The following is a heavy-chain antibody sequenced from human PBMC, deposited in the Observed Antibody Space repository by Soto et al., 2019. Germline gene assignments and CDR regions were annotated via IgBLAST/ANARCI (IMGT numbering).Heavy chain of an antibody. CDR1: GGTFSSYA. D-gene: IGHD2-15*01. J-gene: IGHJ5*02. V-gene: IGHV1-69*13. CDR3: ARASHHLNCSGGSCYWENWFDP. Sequence: ASVKVSCKASGGTFSSYAISWVRQAPGQGLEWMGGIIPIFGTANYAQKFQGRVTITADESTSTAYMELSSLRSEDTAVYYCARASHHLNCSGGSCYWENWFDPWGQGTLVTVSS. CDR2: IIPIFGTA.